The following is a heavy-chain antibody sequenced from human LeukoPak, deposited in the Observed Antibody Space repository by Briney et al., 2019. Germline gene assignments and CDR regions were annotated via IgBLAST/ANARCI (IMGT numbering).Heavy chain of an antibody. D-gene: IGHD3-22*01. CDR1: GYTFTSYG. J-gene: IGHJ6*02. CDR2: ISAYNGNT. CDR3: AREDYDSSGYYLTYYYGMDV. Sequence: ASVKVSCKASGYTFTSYGVSWVRQAPGQGLEWMGWISAYNGNTNYAQKLQGRVTMTTDTSTSTAYMELRSLRSDDTAVYYCAREDYDSSGYYLTYYYGMDVWGQGTTVTVSS. V-gene: IGHV1-18*01.